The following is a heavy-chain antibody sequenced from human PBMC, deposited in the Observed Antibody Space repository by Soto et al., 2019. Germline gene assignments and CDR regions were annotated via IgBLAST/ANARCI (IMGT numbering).Heavy chain of an antibody. D-gene: IGHD3-3*01. CDR2: IYYSGST. V-gene: IGHV4-39*01. CDR3: ARQGGYDFWSANSSNYYYYGMDV. J-gene: IGHJ6*02. CDR1: GGSISSSSYY. Sequence: PSETLSLTCTVSGGSISSSSYYWGWIRQPPGKGLEWIGSIYYSGSTYYNPSLKSRVTISVDTSKNQFSLKLSSVTAADTAVYYCARQGGYDFWSANSSNYYYYGMDVWGQGTTVTVSS.